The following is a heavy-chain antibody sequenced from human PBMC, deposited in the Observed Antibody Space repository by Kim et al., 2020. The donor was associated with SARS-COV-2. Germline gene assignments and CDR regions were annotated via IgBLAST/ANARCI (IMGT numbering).Heavy chain of an antibody. Sequence: NPSLKSRVTISVDTSKNRFSLKLTSMTAADTAVYYCARSGSGSYYKSFDYWGQRTLVTVSS. D-gene: IGHD3-10*01. J-gene: IGHJ4*02. V-gene: IGHV4-30-2*04. CDR3: ARSGSGSYYKSFDY.